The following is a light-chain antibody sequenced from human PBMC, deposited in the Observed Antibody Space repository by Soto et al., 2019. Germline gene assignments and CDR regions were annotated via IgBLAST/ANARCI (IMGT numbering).Light chain of an antibody. V-gene: IGLV2-11*01. Sequence: QSALTQPRAVSGSPGQSVTISCTRTSSDVGGYNDVSWYQQYPGKAPKLMIYDVSKRPSGVPDRFSGSKSGNTASLTVSGLQADDEAEYYCCSYAGSVIFGGGTKLTVL. J-gene: IGLJ2*01. CDR2: DVS. CDR1: SSDVGGYND. CDR3: CSYAGSVI.